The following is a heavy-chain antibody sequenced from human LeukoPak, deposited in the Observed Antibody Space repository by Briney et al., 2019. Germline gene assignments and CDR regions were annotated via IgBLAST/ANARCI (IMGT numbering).Heavy chain of an antibody. CDR3: AKDPGYDFWSGYSQNWFDP. Sequence: GGSLRLSCAASGFTFSSYAMSWVRQAPGKGLEWVSAISGSGGSTYYADSVKGRFTISRDNSKNTLSLQMNSLRAEDTAVYYCAKDPGYDFWSGYSQNWFDPWGQGTLVTVSS. J-gene: IGHJ5*02. CDR1: GFTFSSYA. D-gene: IGHD3-3*01. CDR2: ISGSGGST. V-gene: IGHV3-23*01.